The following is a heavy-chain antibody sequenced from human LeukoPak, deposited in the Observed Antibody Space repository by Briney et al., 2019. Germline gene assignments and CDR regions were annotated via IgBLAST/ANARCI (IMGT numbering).Heavy chain of an antibody. J-gene: IGHJ4*02. CDR1: GGTFISYA. D-gene: IGHD1-26*01. Sequence: SVKVSCKASGGTFISYAISWVRQAPGQGLEWMGGIIPIFGTANYAQKFQGRVTITADESTSTAYMELSSLRAEDTAVYYCAKKGATTGDFDYWGQGTLVTVSS. V-gene: IGHV1-69*13. CDR3: AKKGATTGDFDY. CDR2: IIPIFGTA.